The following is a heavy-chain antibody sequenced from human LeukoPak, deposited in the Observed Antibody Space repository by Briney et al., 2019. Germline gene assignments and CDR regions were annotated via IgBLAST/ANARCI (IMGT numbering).Heavy chain of an antibody. CDR3: ARDCWDYGSGSYCGIDY. V-gene: IGHV3-21*03. CDR2: ITSSSNYI. J-gene: IGHJ4*02. CDR1: GFTFSSYN. D-gene: IGHD3-10*01. Sequence: GGSLRLSCAASGFTFSSYNMNWVRQAPGKGLEWVSSITSSSNYIYYADSVKGRYTISRDNAKNSLYLQMNSLRAEDTTVYYCARDCWDYGSGSYCGIDYWGQGTLVTVSS.